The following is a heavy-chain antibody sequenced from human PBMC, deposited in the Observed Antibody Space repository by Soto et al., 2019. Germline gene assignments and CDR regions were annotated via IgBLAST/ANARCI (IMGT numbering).Heavy chain of an antibody. CDR1: GFTFSSYS. V-gene: IGHV3-21*01. CDR2: ISSSSSYI. Sequence: SGGSLRLSCAASGFTFSSYSMNWVRQAPGKGLEWVSSISSSSSYIYYADSVKGRFTISRDNAKNSLYLQMNSLRAEDTAVYYCARVRAAAALFDYWGQGTLVTVSS. J-gene: IGHJ4*02. CDR3: ARVRAAAALFDY. D-gene: IGHD6-13*01.